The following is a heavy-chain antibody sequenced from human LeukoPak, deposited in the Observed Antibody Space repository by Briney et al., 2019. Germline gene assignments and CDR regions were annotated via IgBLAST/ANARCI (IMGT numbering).Heavy chain of an antibody. V-gene: IGHV3-30*02. J-gene: IGHJ4*02. Sequence: GGSLRLSCAASGFTVSSNYMSWVRQAPGKGLDWVAFIRYDGSDKYYVDSVTGRFTISRDNSKNMLYLQMNSLRTEDTAVYYCAEGSYYAYWGQGILVTVSS. CDR2: IRYDGSDK. CDR3: AEGSYYAY. D-gene: IGHD1-26*01. CDR1: GFTVSSNY.